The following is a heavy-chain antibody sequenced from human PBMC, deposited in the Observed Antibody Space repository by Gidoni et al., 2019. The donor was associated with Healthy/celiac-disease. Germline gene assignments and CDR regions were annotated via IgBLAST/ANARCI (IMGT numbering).Heavy chain of an antibody. D-gene: IGHD3-3*01. CDR2: IIPIFGTA. CDR3: ARAPPIFGVLLEWFHRTYYGMDV. V-gene: IGHV1-69*06. Sequence: QVQLVQSGAEVKKPGSSVKVSCKASGGTFSSYAISWVRQAPGQGLEWMGGIIPIFGTANYAQKFQGRVTITADKSTSTAYMELSSLRSEDTAVYYCARAPPIFGVLLEWFHRTYYGMDVWGQGTTVTVSS. CDR1: GGTFSSYA. J-gene: IGHJ6*02.